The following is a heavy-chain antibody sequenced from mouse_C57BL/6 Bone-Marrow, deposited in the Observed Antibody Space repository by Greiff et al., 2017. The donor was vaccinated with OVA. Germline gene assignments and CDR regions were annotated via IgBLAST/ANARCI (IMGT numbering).Heavy chain of an antibody. J-gene: IGHJ2*01. V-gene: IGHV1-63*01. CDR3: ARYYGSRGYFDY. CDR2: IYPGGGYT. CDR1: GYTFTNYW. Sequence: QVQLQQSDAELVKPGASVKISCKASGYTFTNYWIGWAKQRPGHGLEWIGDIYPGGGYTNYNEKFKGKATLTADKSSSTAYMQFSSLTSEDSAIYYCARYYGSRGYFDYWGQGTTLTVSS. D-gene: IGHD1-1*01.